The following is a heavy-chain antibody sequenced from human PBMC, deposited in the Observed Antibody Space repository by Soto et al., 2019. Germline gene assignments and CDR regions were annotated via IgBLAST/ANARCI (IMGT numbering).Heavy chain of an antibody. V-gene: IGHV1-8*01. D-gene: IGHD3-16*01. CDR1: GYIFTNND. CDR2: MNPGSGDT. CDR3: ARMATFGSLNWFDP. J-gene: IGHJ5*02. Sequence: ASVKVSCKSSGYIFTNNDVIWVRQATGQGLEWMGWMNPGSGDTGYAQKFQGRVTMTRDISTATAYMELSSLRSDDTATYYCARMATFGSLNWFDPWGQGTLVTSPQ.